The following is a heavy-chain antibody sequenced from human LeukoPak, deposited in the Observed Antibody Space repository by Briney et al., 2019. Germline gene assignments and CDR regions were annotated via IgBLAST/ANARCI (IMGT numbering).Heavy chain of an antibody. CDR2: INPSGGST. Sequence: GASVKVSCKASGYTFTSYYMHWVRQAPGQGLEWMGIINPSGGSTSYAQKFQGRVTMTRDMSTSTVYMELSSLRSEDTAVYYCAREAGTTSYTYYYMDVWGKGTTVTVSS. V-gene: IGHV1-46*01. J-gene: IGHJ6*03. CDR3: AREAGTTSYTYYYMDV. CDR1: GYTFTSYY. D-gene: IGHD1-1*01.